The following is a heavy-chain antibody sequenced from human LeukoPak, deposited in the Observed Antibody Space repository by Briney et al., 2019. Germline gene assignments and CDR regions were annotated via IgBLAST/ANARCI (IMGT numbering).Heavy chain of an antibody. J-gene: IGHJ4*02. CDR1: GGSLSSGDYY. D-gene: IGHD6-13*01. CDR2: VYYSGST. Sequence: SETLSLTCTVSGGSLSSGDYYCGWIRQPPGKGLEWIGFVYYSGSTYSNPSLKSPVSISVDTSKNQFSLKLSSVTAADTAVYYCARGGDYYSSSWHRVDYWGQGTLVTVSS. V-gene: IGHV4-30-4*08. CDR3: ARGGDYYSSSWHRVDY.